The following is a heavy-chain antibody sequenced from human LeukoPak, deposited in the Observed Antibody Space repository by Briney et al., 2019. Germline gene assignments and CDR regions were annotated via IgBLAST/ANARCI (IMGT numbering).Heavy chain of an antibody. J-gene: IGHJ4*02. Sequence: SVKVSCKASGGTFSSYSITWVREAPGQGLEWMGRIIPTLGIANYAQKFQGRVTITADKSTSTAYMELSSLRSEDTAVYYCAGEEERGVTVAGTAFDYWGQGTLVTVSS. V-gene: IGHV1-69*04. CDR1: GGTFSSYS. CDR2: IIPTLGIA. D-gene: IGHD6-19*01. CDR3: AGEEERGVTVAGTAFDY.